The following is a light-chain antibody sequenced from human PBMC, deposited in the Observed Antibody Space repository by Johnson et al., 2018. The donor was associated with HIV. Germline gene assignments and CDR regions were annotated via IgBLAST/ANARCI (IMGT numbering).Light chain of an antibody. J-gene: IGLJ1*01. CDR2: ENN. Sequence: QSVLTQPPSVSAAPGQKVTISCSGSSSNIGNNYVSWYQQLPGTAPKLLIYENNKRPSGIPDRFSGSTSGTSATLGITGLPTGDEADYYCGTWDSSLSAHVFGTGTKVTVL. V-gene: IGLV1-51*02. CDR1: SSNIGNNY. CDR3: GTWDSSLSAHV.